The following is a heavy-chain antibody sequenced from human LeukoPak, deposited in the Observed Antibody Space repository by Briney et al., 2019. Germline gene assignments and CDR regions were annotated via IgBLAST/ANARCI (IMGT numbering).Heavy chain of an antibody. CDR2: ISGSGGST. CDR3: AKDVQSVLMVYTLPNCMDV. CDR1: GFTFSSYA. J-gene: IGHJ6*03. D-gene: IGHD2-8*01. Sequence: TGGSLRLSCAASGFTFSSYAMSWVRQAPGKGLEWVSAISGSGGSTYYADSVKGRFTISRDNSRNTLYLELSSLRAEDTAVYYCAKDVQSVLMVYTLPNCMDVWGKGTTVTVSS. V-gene: IGHV3-23*01.